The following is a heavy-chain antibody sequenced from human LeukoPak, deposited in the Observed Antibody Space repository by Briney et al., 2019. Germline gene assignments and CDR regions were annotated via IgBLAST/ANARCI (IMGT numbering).Heavy chain of an antibody. CDR2: IYYSGST. J-gene: IGHJ6*04. Sequence: SQTLSLTCTVSGGSISSGGYYWSWIRQHPGKGLEWIGYIYYSGSTYHNPSLKSRVTISVDTSKNQFSLKLSSVTAADTAVYYCARVPRPNYYYYYGMDVWGKGTTVTVSS. CDR3: ARVPRPNYYYYYGMDV. V-gene: IGHV4-31*03. CDR1: GGSISSGGYY.